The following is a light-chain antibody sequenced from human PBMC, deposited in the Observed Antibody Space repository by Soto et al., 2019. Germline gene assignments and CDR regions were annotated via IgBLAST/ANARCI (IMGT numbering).Light chain of an antibody. Sequence: SYELTQPPSVSVAPGKTARITCGGNNIGSKSVHWYQQKPGQAPVVVIYYDSDRPSGMPERFSGSNSGNTATLTISRVEAGEEFDSYCQVWESSSDHSVFGTGTKLTVL. CDR3: QVWESSSDHSV. CDR1: NIGSKS. J-gene: IGLJ1*01. V-gene: IGLV3-21*01. CDR2: YDS.